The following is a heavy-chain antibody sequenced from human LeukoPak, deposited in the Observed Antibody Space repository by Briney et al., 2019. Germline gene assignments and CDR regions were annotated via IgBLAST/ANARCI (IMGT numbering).Heavy chain of an antibody. D-gene: IGHD4-23*01. CDR1: GYSIGTGNY. CDR3: TKTSGGGGHDS. CDR2: VYHSGT. Sequence: PSEILSLTCSVSGYSIGTGNYWAWVRQPPGKGLEWIGCVYHSGTHYKSSLTSRATISMDTSANQFSLKLTSMTAAHSAFYYCTKTSGGGGHDSWGQGILVTVSS. J-gene: IGHJ5*01. V-gene: IGHV4-38-2*01.